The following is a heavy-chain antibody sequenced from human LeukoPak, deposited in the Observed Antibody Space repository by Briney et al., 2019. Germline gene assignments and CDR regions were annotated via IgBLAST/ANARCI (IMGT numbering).Heavy chain of an antibody. CDR3: AKMNGYFEY. D-gene: IGHD1-1*01. Sequence: GGSLRLSCKASGRTFSNHGMSWVRQAPGKGLQWVSAITGDGTTTYYADSVKGRFTISRDNSKNMLYLQMSSLRAEDTAVYYCAKMNGYFEYWGQGALVPVSS. V-gene: IGHV3-23*01. J-gene: IGHJ4*02. CDR2: ITGDGTTT. CDR1: GRTFSNHG.